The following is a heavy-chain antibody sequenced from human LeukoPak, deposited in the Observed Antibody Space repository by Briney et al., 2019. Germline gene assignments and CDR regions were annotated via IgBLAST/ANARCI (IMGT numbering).Heavy chain of an antibody. V-gene: IGHV1-8*01. D-gene: IGHD6-19*01. CDR1: GYTFTSYD. J-gene: IGHJ3*02. CDR2: MNPNSGNT. CDR3: ASGPPGHSSGWVYAFDI. Sequence: ASVKVSCEASGYTFTSYDINWVRQATGQGLEWMGWMNPNSGNTGYAQKFQGRVTITRNTSISTAYMELSSLRSEDTAVYYCASGPPGHSSGWVYAFDIWGQGTMVTVSS.